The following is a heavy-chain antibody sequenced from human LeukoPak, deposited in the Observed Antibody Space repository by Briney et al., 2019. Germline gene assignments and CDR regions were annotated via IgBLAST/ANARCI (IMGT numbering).Heavy chain of an antibody. CDR1: GGSFSGYY. CDR2: INHSGST. Sequence: SETLSLTCAVYGGSFSGYYWSWIRQPPGKGLEWIGEINHSGSTNYNPSLKSRVTISVDTSKNQFSLKLSSVTAGDTAVYYCARKVRGVIIRYRDNWFDPWGQGTLVTVSS. V-gene: IGHV4-34*01. J-gene: IGHJ5*02. CDR3: ARKVRGVIIRYRDNWFDP. D-gene: IGHD3-10*01.